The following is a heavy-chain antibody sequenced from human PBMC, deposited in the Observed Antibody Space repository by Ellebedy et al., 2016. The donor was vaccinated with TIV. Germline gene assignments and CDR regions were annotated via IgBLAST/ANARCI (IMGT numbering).Heavy chain of an antibody. CDR3: ARRGSYGDYAVQINSWFDR. CDR1: GFSFRSYW. CDR2: IYQDGSNQ. V-gene: IGHV3-7*01. Sequence: PGGSLRLSCEASGFSFRSYWMSWVRQAPGRGLEWVANIYQDGSNQYYVDSVKGRLTISRDNANKSLFLQMNSLRGEDTAVYYCARRGSYGDYAVQINSWFDRWGRGTLVSVSS. J-gene: IGHJ5*02. D-gene: IGHD4-17*01.